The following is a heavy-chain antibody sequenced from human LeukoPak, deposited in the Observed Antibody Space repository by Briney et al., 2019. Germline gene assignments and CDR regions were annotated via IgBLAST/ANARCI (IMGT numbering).Heavy chain of an antibody. V-gene: IGHV4-59*08. Sequence: PSETLSLTCTVSGGSISSYYWSWIWQPPGKGLEWIGYIYYSGSTNYNPSLKSRVTISVDTSKNQFSLKLSSVTAADTAVYYCATTYYYGSGSSVEFDPWGQGTLVTVSS. D-gene: IGHD3-10*01. J-gene: IGHJ5*02. CDR2: IYYSGST. CDR1: GGSISSYY. CDR3: ATTYYYGSGSSVEFDP.